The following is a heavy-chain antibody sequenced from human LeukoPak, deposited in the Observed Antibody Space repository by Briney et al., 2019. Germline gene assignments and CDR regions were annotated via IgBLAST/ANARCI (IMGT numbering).Heavy chain of an antibody. CDR1: GGSISSYY. V-gene: IGHV4-59*01. CDR2: IYYSGST. Sequence: PSETLSLTCTVSGGSISSYYWSWIRQPPGKGPEWIGYIYYSGSTNYNPSLKGRVTISVDTSKNQFSLKLTSVTAADTAVYYCARDHAYGDERFDYWGQGTLVTVSS. D-gene: IGHD4-17*01. J-gene: IGHJ4*02. CDR3: ARDHAYGDERFDY.